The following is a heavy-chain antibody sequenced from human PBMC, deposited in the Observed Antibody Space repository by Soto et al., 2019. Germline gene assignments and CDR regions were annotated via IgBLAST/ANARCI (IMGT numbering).Heavy chain of an antibody. J-gene: IGHJ4*02. D-gene: IGHD3-22*01. Sequence: PGGSLRLSCAASGFTFSNYGMHWVRQAPGKGLEWVAVISYDGSNKYYADSVKGRFTISRDNSKNTLYLQMNSLRAEDTAVYYCAKDPRHEDYYYDSSGYPDYWGQGTLVTVSS. CDR3: AKDPRHEDYYYDSSGYPDY. CDR1: GFTFSNYG. V-gene: IGHV3-30*18. CDR2: ISYDGSNK.